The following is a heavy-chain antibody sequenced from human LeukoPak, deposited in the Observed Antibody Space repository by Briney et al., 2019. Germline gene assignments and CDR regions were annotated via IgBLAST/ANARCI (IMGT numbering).Heavy chain of an antibody. V-gene: IGHV4-59*01. J-gene: IGHJ3*02. CDR2: IYYSGST. CDR1: GGSISSFY. Sequence: SETLSLTCTVSGGSISSFYWSWIRQPPGKGLEWIGYIYYSGSTNYNPSLKSRVTISVDTSKNQFSLKLSSVTAADTAVYYCARSASSTSRSAFDIWGQGTRVTASS. CDR3: ARSASSTSRSAFDI.